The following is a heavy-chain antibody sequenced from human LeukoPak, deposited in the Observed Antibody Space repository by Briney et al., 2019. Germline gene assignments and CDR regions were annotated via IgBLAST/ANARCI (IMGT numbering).Heavy chain of an antibody. V-gene: IGHV4-4*02. CDR2: IYHSGST. D-gene: IGHD5-18*01. CDR1: GGSISSSDW. CDR3: ARGLGKQLWHKGWFDP. Sequence: PSGTLSLTCAVSGGSISSSDWWSWVRQPPGKGLEWIGEIYHSGSTNYNPSLKSRVTISVDKSKNQFSLKLSSVTAADTAVYYCARGLGKQLWHKGWFDPWGQGTLVTVSS. J-gene: IGHJ5*02.